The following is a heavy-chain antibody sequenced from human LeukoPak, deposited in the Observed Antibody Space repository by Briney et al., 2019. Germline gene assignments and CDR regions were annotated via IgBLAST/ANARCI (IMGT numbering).Heavy chain of an antibody. J-gene: IGHJ6*03. D-gene: IGHD3-10*01. Sequence: SEPLSLTCTVSGGSISSGGYYWSWIRQHPGKGLEWIGYIYYSGSTYYNPSLKSRVTISVDTSKNQFSLKLSSVTAADTAVYYCARESMVRGVNPFSYYMDVWGKGTTVTVSS. CDR2: IYYSGST. CDR1: GGSISSGGYY. CDR3: ARESMVRGVNPFSYYMDV. V-gene: IGHV4-31*03.